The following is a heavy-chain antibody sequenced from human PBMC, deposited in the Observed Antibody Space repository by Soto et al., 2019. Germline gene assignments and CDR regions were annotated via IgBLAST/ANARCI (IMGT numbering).Heavy chain of an antibody. V-gene: IGHV4-39*01. J-gene: IGHJ1*01. CDR1: GGSISSSSYY. CDR3: ASVYYYDSSGSYFQH. Sequence: PLLPMQSQTLSLTCTVSGGSISSSSYYWGWIRQPPGKGLEWIGSIYYSGSTYYNPSLKSRVTISVDTSKNQFSLKLSSVTAADTAVYYCASVYYYDSSGSYFQHWGQGTLVTVSS. CDR2: IYYSGST. D-gene: IGHD3-22*01.